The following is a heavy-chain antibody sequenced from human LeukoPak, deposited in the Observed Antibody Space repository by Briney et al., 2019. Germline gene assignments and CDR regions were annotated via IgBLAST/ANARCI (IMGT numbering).Heavy chain of an antibody. CDR2: ISYDGSNK. V-gene: IGHV3-30-3*01. J-gene: IGHJ3*01. CDR3: ASPEV. CDR1: GFTFSSSA. Sequence: GGSLRLSCAASGFTFSSSAFHWVRQAPGKGLEWVAVISYDGSNKYYADSVKGRLTISRDNAKNSLYLQMNSLRAEDTAVYYCASPEVWGQGTMVTVSS.